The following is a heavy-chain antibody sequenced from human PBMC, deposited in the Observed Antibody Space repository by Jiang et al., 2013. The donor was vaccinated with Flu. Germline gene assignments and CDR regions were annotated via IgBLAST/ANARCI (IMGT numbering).Heavy chain of an antibody. CDR2: IDPSDSYT. CDR3: ARQARYCSSTSCSLY. CDR1: GYSFTSYW. Sequence: GAEVKKPGESLRISCKGSGYSFTSYWISWVRQMPGKGLEWMGRIDPSDSYTNYSPSFQGHVTISADKSISTAYLQWSSLKASDTAMYYCARQARYCSSTSCSLYWGQGTLVTVSS. D-gene: IGHD2-2*01. J-gene: IGHJ4*02. V-gene: IGHV5-10-1*01.